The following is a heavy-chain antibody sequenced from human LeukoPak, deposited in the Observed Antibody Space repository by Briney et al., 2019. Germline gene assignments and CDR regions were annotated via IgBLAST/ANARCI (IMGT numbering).Heavy chain of an antibody. CDR1: GYTFTSYD. J-gene: IGHJ4*02. D-gene: IGHD3-10*01. CDR3: ARGRYVSAGRY. CDR2: MNPNSGDT. Sequence: ASVKVSCKASGYTFTSYDINWVRQATGQGLEWMGWMNPNSGDTGYAQKFQGRATMTRNTSISTAYMELSSLRSEDTAVYYCARGRYVSAGRYWGQGTLVTVSS. V-gene: IGHV1-8*01.